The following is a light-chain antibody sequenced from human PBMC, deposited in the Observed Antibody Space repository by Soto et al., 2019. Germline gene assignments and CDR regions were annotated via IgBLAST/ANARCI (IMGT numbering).Light chain of an antibody. J-gene: IGKJ1*01. CDR1: QNIRSY. CDR3: QQGYTTRWT. V-gene: IGKV1-39*01. Sequence: DIQMTQSPTSLSASVGDRVTITCRASQNIRSYLNWYQQIPGKAPNLLIYATSILQTGVPSRFSGSGTGTDFTLTINGLQPEDFATYYCQQGYTTRWTFGHGTKVEIK. CDR2: ATS.